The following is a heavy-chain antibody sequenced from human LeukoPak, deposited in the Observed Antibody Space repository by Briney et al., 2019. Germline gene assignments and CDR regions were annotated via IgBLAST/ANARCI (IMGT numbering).Heavy chain of an antibody. J-gene: IGHJ3*02. CDR2: TRNNANSYTT. CDR1: GFTFSDHY. CDR3: ARESAYDSSGYYVDAFDI. Sequence: SGRSLRLSCAASGFTFSDHYMDWVRQSPGKRLECVGRTRNNANSYTTEYAASVKGRFTILRDDSENSLCLQMNSLKTEDTAVYYCARESAYDSSGYYVDAFDIWGQGTMVSVSS. D-gene: IGHD3-22*01. V-gene: IGHV3-72*01.